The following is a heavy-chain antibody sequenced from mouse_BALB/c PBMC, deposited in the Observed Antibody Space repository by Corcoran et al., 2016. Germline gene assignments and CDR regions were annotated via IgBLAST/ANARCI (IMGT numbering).Heavy chain of an antibody. V-gene: IGHV1S135*01. CDR1: GYSFTSYY. Sequence: EIQLQQSGPELMKPGASVKISCKASGYSFTSYYMHWVKQSHGKSLEWIGYIDPFNGGTSYNQKFKGKATLTVDKSSSTAYMHLSSLTSEDSAVYYCARWDYYGSCWSFDVWGAGTTVTVSS. CDR2: IDPFNGGT. CDR3: ARWDYYGSCWSFDV. D-gene: IGHD1-1*01. J-gene: IGHJ1*01.